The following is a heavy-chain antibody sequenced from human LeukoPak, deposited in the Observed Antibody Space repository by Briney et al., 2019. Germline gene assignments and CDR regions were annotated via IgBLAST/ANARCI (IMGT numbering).Heavy chain of an antibody. CDR1: GFTFGDYA. V-gene: IGHV3-49*04. CDR2: ISSKAYGGTT. J-gene: IGHJ6*03. Sequence: GGSLRLSCTAAGFTFGDYAMSWVRQAPGKGLEWLGFISSKAYGGTTEYAASVKRRFTISRDDSKSIAYLQMNSLKTEDTAVYYCAAGAGYYYYYMDVWGKGSTVTVSS. D-gene: IGHD4-17*01. CDR3: AAGAGYYYYYMDV.